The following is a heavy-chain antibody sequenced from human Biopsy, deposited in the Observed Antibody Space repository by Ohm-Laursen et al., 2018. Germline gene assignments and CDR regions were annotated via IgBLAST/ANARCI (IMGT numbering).Heavy chain of an antibody. D-gene: IGHD6-19*01. CDR2: IYSGGNT. CDR1: GDSLSSGPDN. J-gene: IGHJ4*02. CDR3: ARGRRTSGWPYFAN. V-gene: IGHV4-61*01. Sequence: SDTLSLTCAASGDSLSSGPDNWSWIRQPPGQGLEYIGFIYSGGNTNYNPSLQNRVTMSVDTSKNQFSLKLSSVIAADTAVYYCARGRRTSGWPYFANWGQGTLVIVSS.